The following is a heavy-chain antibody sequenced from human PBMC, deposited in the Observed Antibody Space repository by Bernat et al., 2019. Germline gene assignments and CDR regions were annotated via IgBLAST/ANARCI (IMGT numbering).Heavy chain of an antibody. CDR1: GYTFTGYS. Sequence: QVQLVQSGAEVKKPGASVKVSCKASGYTFTGYSMHWVRQAPGQGLEWMGWINPNSGGTNNAQKFQGWITMTSDTSISTAYMELNRLRSDDTAVYYCASSYLLPGAGCDAFDIWGRGTMVTVSS. D-gene: IGHD3-9*01. J-gene: IGHJ3*02. CDR3: ASSYLLPGAGCDAFDI. CDR2: INPNSGGT. V-gene: IGHV1-2*04.